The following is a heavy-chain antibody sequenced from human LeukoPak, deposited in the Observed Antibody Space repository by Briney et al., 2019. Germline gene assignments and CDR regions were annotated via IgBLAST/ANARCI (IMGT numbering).Heavy chain of an antibody. CDR1: GFTFSSYS. J-gene: IGHJ4*02. D-gene: IGHD6-19*01. V-gene: IGHV3-48*01. Sequence: GGSLRLSCAASGFTFSSYSMNWVRQAPGKGLEWVSYISSSSSTIYYADSVKGRFTISRDNSKNTVYLQMNSLRAEDTAVYYCAKVTPGIAVAGAFDYWGQGTLVTVSS. CDR2: ISSSSSTI. CDR3: AKVTPGIAVAGAFDY.